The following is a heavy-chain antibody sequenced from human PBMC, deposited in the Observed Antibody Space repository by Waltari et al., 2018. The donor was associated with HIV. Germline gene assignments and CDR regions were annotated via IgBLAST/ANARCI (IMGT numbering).Heavy chain of an antibody. D-gene: IGHD3-16*01. CDR2: FWPSDSVT. CDR1: GFTFTNYW. V-gene: IGHV5-51*01. J-gene: IGHJ3*01. CDR3: ASPKGGWLFAFDV. Sequence: QLVQSGGEVKQTGESLKISCKGSGFTFTNYWIAWVRQMPGKGLEWMGMFWPSDSVTKYSPAFQGHVTISADRPISTAYLQWSSLRASDTAMYYCASPKGGWLFAFDVWGQGTMVTVSS.